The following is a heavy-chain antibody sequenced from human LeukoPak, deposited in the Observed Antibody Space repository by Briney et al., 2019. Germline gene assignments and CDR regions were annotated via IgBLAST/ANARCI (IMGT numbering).Heavy chain of an antibody. D-gene: IGHD2-2*01. Sequence: SETLSLTCTVSGGSISSYYWSWIRQPAGKGLEWIGRIYTSGSTNYNPCLKSRVTISVDKSKNQFSRKLSSVTAADTAVYYCARDGCSSTSCYGNWFDPWGQGTLVTVSS. V-gene: IGHV4-4*07. J-gene: IGHJ5*02. CDR2: IYTSGST. CDR3: ARDGCSSTSCYGNWFDP. CDR1: GGSISSYY.